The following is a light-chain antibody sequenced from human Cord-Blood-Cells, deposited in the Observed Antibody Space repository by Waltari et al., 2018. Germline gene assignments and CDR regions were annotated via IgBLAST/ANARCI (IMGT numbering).Light chain of an antibody. V-gene: IGLV2-14*03. CDR2: DVS. Sequence: QSALTQPASVSGSPGQSITISCTGTSSDVGGYKYVSWYQQHPGKSPKLMIYDVSNRPSGVSNRFSGSKSGNTASLTSSGLQAEDEADYYCSSYTSSSTLYVFGTGTKVTVL. J-gene: IGLJ1*01. CDR1: SSDVGGYKY. CDR3: SSYTSSSTLYV.